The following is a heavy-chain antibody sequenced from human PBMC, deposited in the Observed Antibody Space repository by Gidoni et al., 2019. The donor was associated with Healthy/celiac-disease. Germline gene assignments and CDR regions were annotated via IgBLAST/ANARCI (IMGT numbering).Heavy chain of an antibody. V-gene: IGHV3-48*03. D-gene: IGHD6-13*01. CDR1: GFTFSSYE. Sequence: EVQLVESGGGLVPPGGSLRLSCAASGFTFSSYEMNWVRQAPGKGLEWVSYISSSGSTRYYADSVKGRCTISRDNAKNSLYLQMNSLRAEDTAVYYGARGVTVGQQQNYWGQGTLVTVSS. CDR3: ARGVTVGQQQNY. CDR2: ISSSGSTR. J-gene: IGHJ4*02.